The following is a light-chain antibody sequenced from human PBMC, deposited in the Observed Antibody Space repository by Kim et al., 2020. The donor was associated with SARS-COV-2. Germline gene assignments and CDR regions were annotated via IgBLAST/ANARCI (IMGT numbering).Light chain of an antibody. CDR2: DAS. Sequence: ASVRVRVTITCQASQGINIYLHWYQQKPGKPPRPLISDASTLKAGVPSRCSGSGSGTDFAHTIRSLQPADIATYYCQQYADLPLTFGGGTKVDIK. CDR1: QGINIY. V-gene: IGKV1-33*01. CDR3: QQYADLPLT. J-gene: IGKJ4*01.